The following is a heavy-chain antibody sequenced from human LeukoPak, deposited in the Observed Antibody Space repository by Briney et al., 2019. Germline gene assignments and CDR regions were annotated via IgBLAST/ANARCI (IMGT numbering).Heavy chain of an antibody. D-gene: IGHD6-13*01. Sequence: ASVKVSCKSSGYTFTGYYMYWVRQAPGQGLEWMGWINPNSGGTNYAQKFQGRVTMTRDTSISTAYMELSRLRSDDTAVYYCAREYSSTASYFDYWGQGTLVTVSS. CDR1: GYTFTGYY. CDR2: INPNSGGT. J-gene: IGHJ4*02. CDR3: AREYSSTASYFDY. V-gene: IGHV1-2*02.